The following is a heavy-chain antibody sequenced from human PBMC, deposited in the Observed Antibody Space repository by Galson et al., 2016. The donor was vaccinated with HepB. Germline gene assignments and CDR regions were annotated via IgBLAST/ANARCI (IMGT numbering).Heavy chain of an antibody. V-gene: IGHV3-23*01. Sequence: SLRLSCAASGFSSSDYGMNWVRQAPGKGLQWVSAISGGGVRTWSADFMKGRFTISRDNSRNMLFLEMNSLRAEDTAVYYCAKTITIFGVNTYFDYWGQGTPVTVSS. D-gene: IGHD3-3*01. CDR1: GFSSSDYG. CDR2: ISGGGVRT. CDR3: AKTITIFGVNTYFDY. J-gene: IGHJ4*02.